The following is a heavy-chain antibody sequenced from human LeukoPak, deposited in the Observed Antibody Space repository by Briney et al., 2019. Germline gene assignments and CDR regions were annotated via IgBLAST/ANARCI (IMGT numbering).Heavy chain of an antibody. V-gene: IGHV3-23*01. Sequence: GGSLRLSCAASGFTFSAYAMSWVRQAPGKGLEWVSAIGGSGTNTYYADSVKGRFNISRDNSKNTLYLQMDSLRAEDTAVYYCARDQNGMDVWGQGTTVTVSS. CDR2: IGGSGTNT. CDR3: ARDQNGMDV. CDR1: GFTFSAYA. J-gene: IGHJ6*02.